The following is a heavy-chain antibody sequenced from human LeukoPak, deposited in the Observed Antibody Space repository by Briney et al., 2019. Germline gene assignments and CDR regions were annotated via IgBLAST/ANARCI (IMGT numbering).Heavy chain of an antibody. V-gene: IGHV1-3*01. CDR3: AREHCSDRSCYDRRLDH. D-gene: IGHD2-15*01. CDR1: GYTFYTYA. CDR2: MDGGNGNT. J-gene: IGHJ4*02. Sequence: GASVKVSCKASGYTFYTYAMHWVRQAPGQRLEWMGRMDGGNGNTGYSEKFQGGVTFTRERSATTAYMEVSSLRSEDTAIYYCAREHCSDRSCYDRRLDHWGQGTLVTVSS.